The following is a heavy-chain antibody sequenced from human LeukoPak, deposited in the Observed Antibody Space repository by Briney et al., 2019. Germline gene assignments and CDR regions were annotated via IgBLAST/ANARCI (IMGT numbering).Heavy chain of an antibody. J-gene: IGHJ5*02. CDR2: ISYDGSNK. D-gene: IGHD6-13*01. V-gene: IGHV3-30*18. CDR3: AKATYAAAGTDRWFDP. Sequence: GGSLRLSCAASGFTFSSYGMHWVRQAPGKGLEWVAVISYDGSNKYYADSVKGRFTISRDNSENTLYLQMNSLRAEDTAVYYCAKATYAAAGTDRWFDPWGQGTLVTVSS. CDR1: GFTFSSYG.